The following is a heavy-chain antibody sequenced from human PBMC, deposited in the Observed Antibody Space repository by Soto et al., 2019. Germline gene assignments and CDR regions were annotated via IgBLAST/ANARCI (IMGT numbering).Heavy chain of an antibody. V-gene: IGHV4-4*07. D-gene: IGHD3-9*01. J-gene: IGHJ5*02. CDR2: IYTSGST. CDR1: GGSISSYY. Sequence: SETLSLTCTVSGGSISSYYWSWIRQPAGKGLEWIGRIYTSGSTNYNPSLKSRVTMSVDTSKNQFSQKLSSVTAADTAVYYCARTSYYDILTGLSFQWFDPWGQGTLVTVSS. CDR3: ARTSYYDILTGLSFQWFDP.